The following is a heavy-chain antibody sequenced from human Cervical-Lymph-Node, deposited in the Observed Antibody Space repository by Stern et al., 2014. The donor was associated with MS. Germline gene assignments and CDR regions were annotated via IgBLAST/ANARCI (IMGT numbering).Heavy chain of an antibody. CDR2: IIFMGGIT. J-gene: IGHJ4*02. Sequence: VQLVESGAEVRKPGSSVKVSCKASGGTLSRNAISWVRQAPGQGLEWMGRIIFMGGITNFAQKVQGRMTITAAESTRTAHLELSSLKSEDTAVYYCATGDYSYGSGPDYWGQGTLVTVSS. CDR3: ATGDYSYGSGPDY. D-gene: IGHD3-10*01. V-gene: IGHV1-69*09. CDR1: GGTLSRNA.